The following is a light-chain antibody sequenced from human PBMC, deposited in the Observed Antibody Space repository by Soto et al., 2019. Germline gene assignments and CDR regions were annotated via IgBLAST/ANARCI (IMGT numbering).Light chain of an antibody. J-gene: IGKJ2*01. CDR1: QSVTSNY. Sequence: EIVLTQSPGTLSLSPGERATLSCRASQSVTSNYIAWYQHKPGQAPMLLIYGASSRVTGIPDRFSGSGAGTDFVLTISRLEPEDFAVYYCQQYGTSPRTFGQGTKLEIK. CDR2: GAS. CDR3: QQYGTSPRT. V-gene: IGKV3-20*01.